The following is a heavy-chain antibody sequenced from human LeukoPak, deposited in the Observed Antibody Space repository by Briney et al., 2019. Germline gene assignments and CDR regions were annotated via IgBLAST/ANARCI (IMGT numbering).Heavy chain of an antibody. CDR1: GGTFSSYA. D-gene: IGHD3-22*01. Sequence: AAVDVSCKASGGTFSSYAISWVRQAPGQGLEWMGGIIPIFGTANYAQTFQGRVTITTDESTSTAYMELSSLRSQDTAVYYCATAYDSSGYYYLYFQHWAQGTLVTVSS. V-gene: IGHV1-69*05. CDR3: ATAYDSSGYYYLYFQH. J-gene: IGHJ1*01. CDR2: IIPIFGTA.